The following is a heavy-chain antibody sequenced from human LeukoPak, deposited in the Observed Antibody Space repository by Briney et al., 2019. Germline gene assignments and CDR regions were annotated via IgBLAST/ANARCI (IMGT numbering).Heavy chain of an antibody. V-gene: IGHV3-23*01. D-gene: IGHD2-8*01. J-gene: IGHJ4*02. CDR3: AKDTSIGKYCTNGVCSPFDY. CDR2: ISDSGDYT. Sequence: GGSLTLSCAGSGFTFSSYAMSWVRQAPGQGLEWVSVISDSGDYTSYADSVRGRFTISRDNSRNTLYLQMISLRPEDTAVYYCAKDTSIGKYCTNGVCSPFDYWGKGTLVAVSS. CDR1: GFTFSSYA.